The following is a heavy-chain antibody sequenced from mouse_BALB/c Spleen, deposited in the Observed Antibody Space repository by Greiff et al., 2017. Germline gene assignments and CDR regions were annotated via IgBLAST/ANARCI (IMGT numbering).Heavy chain of an antibody. Sequence: EVQLQQSGPGLVKPSQSLSLTCTVTGYSITSDYAWNWIRQFPGNKLEWMGYISYSGSTSYNPSLKSRISITRDTSKNQFFLQLNSVTTEDTATYYCARWYRYDGYAMDYWGQGTSVTVSS. CDR2: ISYSGST. V-gene: IGHV3-2*02. D-gene: IGHD2-14*01. CDR3: ARWYRYDGYAMDY. J-gene: IGHJ4*01. CDR1: GYSITSDYA.